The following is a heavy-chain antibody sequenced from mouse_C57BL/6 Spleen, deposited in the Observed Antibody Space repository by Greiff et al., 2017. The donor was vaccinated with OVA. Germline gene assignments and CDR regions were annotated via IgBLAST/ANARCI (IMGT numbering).Heavy chain of an antibody. CDR2: ISSGSSTI. D-gene: IGHD2-2*01. CDR1: GFTFSDYG. Sequence: EVKLMESGGGLVKPGGSLKLSCAASGFTFSDYGMHWVRQAPEKGLEWVAYISSGSSTIYYADTVKGRFTISRDNAKNTLFLQMTSLRSEDTAMYYCARWFHYAMDYWGQGTSVTVSS. J-gene: IGHJ4*01. V-gene: IGHV5-17*01. CDR3: ARWFHYAMDY.